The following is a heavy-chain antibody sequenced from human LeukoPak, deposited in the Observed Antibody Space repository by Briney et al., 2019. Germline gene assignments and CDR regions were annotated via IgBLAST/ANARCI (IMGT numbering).Heavy chain of an antibody. CDR1: GFTVSSNH. Sequence: GGSLRLSCAASGFTVSSNHMSWVRQAPGKGLEWVSVIYSGGSTYYADSVKSRFTISRDNSKNTLYLQMNSLRVEDTAVYYCAREIYCSASSCTGGFFDIWGQGTMVTVSS. V-gene: IGHV3-53*01. CDR3: AREIYCSASSCTGGFFDI. D-gene: IGHD2-15*01. J-gene: IGHJ3*02. CDR2: IYSGGST.